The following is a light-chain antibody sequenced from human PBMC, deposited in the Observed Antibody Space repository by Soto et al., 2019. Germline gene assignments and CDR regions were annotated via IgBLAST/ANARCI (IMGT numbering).Light chain of an antibody. CDR1: PSVDSY. J-gene: IGKJ4*01. Sequence: EIVLTQSPATLSLSPGERATLSCRASPSVDSYLAWYQQKPGQAPRLLIYDASNRATGIPARFSGSGSGTDFTLTISSLEPEDFAVYYCQQRSNWPLTFGGGTKVEIK. CDR3: QQRSNWPLT. V-gene: IGKV3-11*01. CDR2: DAS.